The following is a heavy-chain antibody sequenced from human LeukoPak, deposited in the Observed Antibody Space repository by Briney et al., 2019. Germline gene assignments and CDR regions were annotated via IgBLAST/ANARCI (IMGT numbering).Heavy chain of an antibody. D-gene: IGHD4-11*01. Sequence: SETLSLTCSVSGVYITSSSYYWAWLRQPPEKGLEWIGSIYYTGGTYYSPSLKSRVTISVDTSKNQFSLKLSSVTAADTAVYYCARHGGTRVTLVEVYYFDYWGQGTLVTVSS. CDR3: ARHGGTRVTLVEVYYFDY. J-gene: IGHJ4*02. CDR1: GVYITSSSYY. V-gene: IGHV4-39*01. CDR2: IYYTGGT.